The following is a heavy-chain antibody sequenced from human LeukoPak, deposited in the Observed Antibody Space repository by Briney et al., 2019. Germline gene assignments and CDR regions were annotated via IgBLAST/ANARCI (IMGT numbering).Heavy chain of an antibody. V-gene: IGHV2-70*11. CDR2: IDWDDDK. CDR3: ARIYYDSSGYLFDY. Sequence: SGPTPVNPTQTLTLTCTFSGFSLSTSGMCVSWIRQPPGKALEWLARIDWDDDKYYSTSLKTRLTISKDTSKNQVVLTMTNMDPVDTATYYCARIYYDSSGYLFDYWGQGTLVTVSS. J-gene: IGHJ4*02. D-gene: IGHD3-22*01. CDR1: GFSLSTSGMC.